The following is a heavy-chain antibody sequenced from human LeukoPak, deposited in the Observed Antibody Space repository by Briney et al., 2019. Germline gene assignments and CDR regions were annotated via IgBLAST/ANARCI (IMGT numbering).Heavy chain of an antibody. V-gene: IGHV4-34*01. CDR3: ARVHQSSWFDP. D-gene: IGHD6-13*01. CDR1: GGSLSGYY. CDR2: INHSGST. J-gene: IGHJ5*02. Sequence: SETLSLTCAAYGGSLSGYYWSWIRQPPGKGLEWIGEINHSGSTNYNPSLKSRVTISVDTSKNQFSLKLSSMTAADTAVYYCARVHQSSWFDPWGQGTLVTVSS.